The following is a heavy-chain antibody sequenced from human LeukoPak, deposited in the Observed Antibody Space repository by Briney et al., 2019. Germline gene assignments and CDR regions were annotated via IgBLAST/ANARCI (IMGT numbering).Heavy chain of an antibody. CDR1: GDSVSSNSAA. V-gene: IGHV6-1*01. CDR3: AREREPQWLVSNNWFDP. D-gene: IGHD6-19*01. Sequence: SQTLSLTCAISGDSVSSNSAAWNWIMQSPARGLEWLGRTYYRSKWYNDYAVSVKSRITINPDTSKNQFSLQLNSVTPEDTAVYYCAREREPQWLVSNNWFDPWGQGTLVTVSS. CDR2: TYYRSKWYN. J-gene: IGHJ5*02.